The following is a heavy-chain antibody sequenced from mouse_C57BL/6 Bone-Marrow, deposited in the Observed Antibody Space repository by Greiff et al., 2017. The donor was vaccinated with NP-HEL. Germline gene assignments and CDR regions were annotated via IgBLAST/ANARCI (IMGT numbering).Heavy chain of an antibody. V-gene: IGHV1-15*01. D-gene: IGHD2-3*01. J-gene: IGHJ3*01. CDR1: GYTFTDYE. CDR3: TKGIYDGYHAWFAY. Sequence: VKLQESGAELVRPGASVTLSCKASGYTFTDYEMHWVKQTPVHGLEWIGAIDPETGGTAYNQKFKGKAILTADKSSSTAYMELRSLTSEDSAVYYCTKGIYDGYHAWFAYWGQGTLVTVSA. CDR2: IDPETGGT.